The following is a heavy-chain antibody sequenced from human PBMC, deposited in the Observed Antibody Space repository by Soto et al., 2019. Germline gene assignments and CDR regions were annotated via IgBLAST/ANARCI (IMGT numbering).Heavy chain of an antibody. V-gene: IGHV4-31*03. Sequence: QVQLQESGPGLVKPSQTLSLTCTVSGGSIRSDGYYWSWIRQHPGKRLEWIGYIYYSGSPYYNPSVKSRDTMSVDTSKNQFSLTVSSVAAADTAVYYCARDQRVVPAAVGDWWFDPGGKGTLVTVAA. CDR2: IYYSGSP. D-gene: IGHD2-2*01. J-gene: IGHJ5*02. CDR1: GGSIRSDGYY. CDR3: ARDQRVVPAAVGDWWFDP.